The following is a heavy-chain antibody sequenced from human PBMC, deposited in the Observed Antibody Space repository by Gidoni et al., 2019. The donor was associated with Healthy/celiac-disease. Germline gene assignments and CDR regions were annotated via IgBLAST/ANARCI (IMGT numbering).Heavy chain of an antibody. CDR1: GFTFSSYS. D-gene: IGHD3-22*01. Sequence: EVQLVESGGGLVQPGGSLRLSCAASGFTFSSYSMNWVRQAPGKGLEWVSYISSSSSTIYYADSVKGRFTISRDNAKNSLYLQMNSLRDEDTAVYYCASTSSGYYLGSGYYGMDVWGQGTTVTVSS. CDR3: ASTSSGYYLGSGYYGMDV. CDR2: ISSSSSTI. J-gene: IGHJ6*02. V-gene: IGHV3-48*02.